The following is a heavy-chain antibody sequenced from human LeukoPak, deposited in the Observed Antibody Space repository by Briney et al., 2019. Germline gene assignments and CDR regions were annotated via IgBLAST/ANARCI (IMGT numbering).Heavy chain of an antibody. D-gene: IGHD1-26*01. CDR3: ARENSRNTFDI. CDR1: GFSFTTYA. CDR2: IFQDGRDR. V-gene: IGHV3-33*01. J-gene: IGHJ3*02. Sequence: GGSLRLSCAASGFSFTTYAFHWVRQAPAKGLEWVSIIFQDGRDRNYADSVMGRFTISRDNSKSTLYLQMNSLRAEDTAVYYCARENSRNTFDIWGQGTMVAVSS.